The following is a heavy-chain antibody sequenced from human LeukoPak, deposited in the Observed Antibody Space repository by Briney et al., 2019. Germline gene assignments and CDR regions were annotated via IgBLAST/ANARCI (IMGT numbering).Heavy chain of an antibody. CDR1: GFSFSSFA. D-gene: IGHD1-1*01. J-gene: IGHJ5*02. Sequence: PGGSLRLSCAASGFSFSSFAMHWVRQAPGKGLEWVAAISYDGSNKYYAHSVKGRFTISRDSSKNTLYLQMNSPRAEDTAVYYCAKDSVNWSSLNHWGQGTLVTVSS. CDR3: AKDSVNWSSLNH. V-gene: IGHV3-30*18. CDR2: ISYDGSNK.